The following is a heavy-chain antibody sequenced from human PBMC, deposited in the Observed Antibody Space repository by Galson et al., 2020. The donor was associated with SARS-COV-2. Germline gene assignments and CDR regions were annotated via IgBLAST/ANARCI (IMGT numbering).Heavy chain of an antibody. CDR3: VKDHSGSHYRHDY. D-gene: IGHD1-26*01. J-gene: IGHJ4*02. CDR1: GFIFSDYY. CDR2: ISSSGAS. V-gene: IGHV3-23*01. Sequence: TGGSLRLSCAASGFIFSDYYMSWVRQPPGKGLEWVSCISSSGASYYSDSVKGRFTISRDISKNTLYLQMNTLRVKDTAIYYCVKDHSGSHYRHDYWGQGTLVTVSS.